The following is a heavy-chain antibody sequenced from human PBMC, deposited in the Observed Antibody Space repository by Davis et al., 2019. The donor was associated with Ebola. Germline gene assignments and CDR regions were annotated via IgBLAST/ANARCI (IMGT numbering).Heavy chain of an antibody. CDR2: IYPGDSDT. Sequence: GGSLRLSCKGSGYSFTSYRIGWVRQMPGKGLEWMGIIYPGDSDTSYSPSFQGQVTISADKSISTAYLPWSSLKASDTAMYYCARLGLGYSSSWYGDYWGQGTLVTVSS. CDR1: GYSFTSYR. V-gene: IGHV5-51*01. J-gene: IGHJ4*02. CDR3: ARLGLGYSSSWYGDY. D-gene: IGHD6-13*01.